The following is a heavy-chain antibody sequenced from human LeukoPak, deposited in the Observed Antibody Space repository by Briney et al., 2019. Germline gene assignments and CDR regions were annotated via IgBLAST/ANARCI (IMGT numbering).Heavy chain of an antibody. CDR2: INPSGGST. J-gene: IGHJ4*02. CDR3: ARGAPNYYDSSGYSPYYFDY. Sequence: ASVKVSCKASGYTFTSYYMHWVRRAPGQGLEWMGIINPSGGSTSYAQKFQGRVTMTRDTSTSTVYMELSSLRSEDTAVYYCARGAPNYYDSSGYSPYYFDYWGQGTLVTVSS. CDR1: GYTFTSYY. V-gene: IGHV1-46*01. D-gene: IGHD3-22*01.